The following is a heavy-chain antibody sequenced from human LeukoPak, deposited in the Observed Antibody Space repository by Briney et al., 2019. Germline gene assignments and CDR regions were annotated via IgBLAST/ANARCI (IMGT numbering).Heavy chain of an antibody. CDR2: IKQDGSEK. D-gene: IGHD1-26*01. V-gene: IGHV3-7*01. CDR3: ARDIWGSSGSYYYFDY. Sequence: GSLRLSCAASGFIFSSYWMSWVRQAPGKGLEWVANIKQDGSEKYYVDSVKGRFTISRDNAKNSLYLQMNSLRAEDTAVYYCARDIWGSSGSYYYFDYWGQGTLVTVSS. CDR1: GFIFSSYW. J-gene: IGHJ4*02.